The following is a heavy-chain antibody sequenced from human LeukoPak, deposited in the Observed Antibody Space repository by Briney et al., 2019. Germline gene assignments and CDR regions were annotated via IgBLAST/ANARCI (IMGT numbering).Heavy chain of an antibody. J-gene: IGHJ4*02. Sequence: PGGSLRLSCAASGFTFSSYSMNWVRQAPGKGLEWVSSISSSSYIYYADSVKGRFTISRDNAKNSLYLQMNSLRAEDTAVYYCARTGYYYGSGSYMDYWGQGTLVTVSS. D-gene: IGHD3-10*01. CDR2: ISSSSYI. CDR3: ARTGYYYGSGSYMDY. CDR1: GFTFSSYS. V-gene: IGHV3-21*01.